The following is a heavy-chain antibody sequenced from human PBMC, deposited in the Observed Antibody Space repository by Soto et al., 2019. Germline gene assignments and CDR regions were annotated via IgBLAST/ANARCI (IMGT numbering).Heavy chain of an antibody. CDR2: IYPGDSDT. CDR1: GYSFTSYW. CDR3: ARTAAAGNYYYGVDV. D-gene: IGHD6-13*01. J-gene: IGHJ6*02. V-gene: IGHV5-51*01. Sequence: RKISCKGSGYSFTSYWIGWVRQMPGKGLEWMGIIYPGDSDTRYSPSFQGQVTISADKSISTAYLQWSSLKASDTAMYYCARTAAAGNYYYGVDVWGQGTTVTVSS.